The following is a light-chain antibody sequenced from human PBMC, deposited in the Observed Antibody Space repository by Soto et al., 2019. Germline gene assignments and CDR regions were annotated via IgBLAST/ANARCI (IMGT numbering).Light chain of an antibody. V-gene: IGKV3D-20*02. CDR3: QQRTNWPMTT. CDR1: QSIDNNY. J-gene: IGKJ5*01. Sequence: IMLTHSPGTLSLSTGERASRSCRASQSIDNNYLAWYQQKPGQAPRLVIYGASTRATDIPDRFSGSVCGTDFTLTIRSLETEDFSIYYGQQRTNWPMTTFGHGTRLEI. CDR2: GAS.